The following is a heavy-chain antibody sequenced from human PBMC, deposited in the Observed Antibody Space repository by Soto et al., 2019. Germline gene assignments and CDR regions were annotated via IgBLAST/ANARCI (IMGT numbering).Heavy chain of an antibody. V-gene: IGHV3-53*01. D-gene: IGHD2-15*01. CDR1: GFTVNGKKY. Sequence: HPGGSLRLSCAASGFTVNGKKYMTWVRQAPGKGLEWVSALYSADGTYYADSVKGRFTVSIDNSKNTVYLQMNSLRPEDTAVYYCATWLLREHAFDIWGLGTMVTVS. CDR2: LYSADGT. CDR3: ATWLLREHAFDI. J-gene: IGHJ3*02.